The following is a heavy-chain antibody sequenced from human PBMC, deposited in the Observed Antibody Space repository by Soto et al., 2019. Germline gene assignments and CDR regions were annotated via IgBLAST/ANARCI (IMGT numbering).Heavy chain of an antibody. CDR2: INHSGST. CDR1: GGSFSGYY. CDR3: ARIEGSYDYISHSHPDD. J-gene: IGHJ4*02. V-gene: IGHV4-34*01. D-gene: IGHD3-16*01. Sequence: SETLSLTCAVYGGSFSGYYWSWIRQPPGKGLEWIGEINHSGSTNYNPSLKSRVTISVDTSKNQFSLKLSSVTAADTAVYYCARIEGSYDYISHSHPDDWGQGTRVTVSS.